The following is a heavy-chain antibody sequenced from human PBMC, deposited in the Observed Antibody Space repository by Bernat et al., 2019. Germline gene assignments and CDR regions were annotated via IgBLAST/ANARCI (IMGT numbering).Heavy chain of an antibody. CDR2: ISYDGSNK. V-gene: IGHV3-30*18. CDR3: AKDPSFGY. J-gene: IGHJ4*02. CDR1: GFTFSSYG. Sequence: QVQLVESGGGVVQPGRSLRLSCAASGFTFSSYGMHWVRQAPGKGPEWVAVISYDGSNKYYADSVKGRFTISRDNSKNTLYLQMNSLRAEDTAVYYCAKDPSFGYWGQGTLVTVSS.